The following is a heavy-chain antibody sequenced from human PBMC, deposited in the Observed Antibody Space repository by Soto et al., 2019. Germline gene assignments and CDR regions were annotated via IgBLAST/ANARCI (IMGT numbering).Heavy chain of an antibody. CDR2: IYYGGST. CDR3: ARLATSGHFYYFGS. V-gene: IGHV4-39*01. D-gene: IGHD3-22*01. J-gene: IGHJ4*02. Sequence: SETLSLTGTVSGGSINSSSYYWCWVRQPPGKGLERSGNIYYGGSTYYNRSLASRVTISVYRSSNQFSLTLSSVTAADTSVSYCARLATSGHFYYFGSWGRGTLGSVSS. CDR1: GGSINSSSYY.